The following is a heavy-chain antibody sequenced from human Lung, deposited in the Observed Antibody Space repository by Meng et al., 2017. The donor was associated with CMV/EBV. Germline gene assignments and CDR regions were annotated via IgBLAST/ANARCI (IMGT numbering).Heavy chain of an antibody. Sequence: SXTLSLXCPVSGGSISSSSYYWGWIRQPPGKGLEWIGSIYYSGSTYYNPSLKSRVTISVDTSKNQFSLKLSSVTAADTAVDYCARVSREEWLLRNYYYGMDVLXQGTXVTVSS. V-gene: IGHV4-39*07. CDR3: ARVSREEWLLRNYYYGMDV. CDR2: IYYSGST. J-gene: IGHJ6*01. D-gene: IGHD3-22*01. CDR1: GGSISSSSYY.